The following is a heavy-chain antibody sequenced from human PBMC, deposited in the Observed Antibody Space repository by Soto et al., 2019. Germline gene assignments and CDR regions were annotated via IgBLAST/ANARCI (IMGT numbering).Heavy chain of an antibody. V-gene: IGHV4-59*01. Sequence: KPSETLSLTCTVSGVSISSYYWSWIRQPPGKGLEWIGYIFYSGSTNYNPSLKSRVTISVETSKNQFSLKLSSVTAADTAVYYCARGVGATPNFDNWGQGTLVTVSS. CDR1: GVSISSYY. CDR3: ARGVGATPNFDN. D-gene: IGHD1-26*01. J-gene: IGHJ4*01. CDR2: IFYSGST.